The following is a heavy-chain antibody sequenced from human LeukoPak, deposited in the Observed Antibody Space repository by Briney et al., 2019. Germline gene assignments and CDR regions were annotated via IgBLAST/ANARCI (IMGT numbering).Heavy chain of an antibody. CDR3: ARHARLLWFGELLYRGFDY. CDR1: GGSFSGYY. J-gene: IGHJ4*02. Sequence: PSETLSLTCAVYGGSFSGYYWSWIRQPPGKGLEWIGEINHSGSTNYNPSLKSRVTISVDTSKNQFSLKLSSVTAADTAVYYCARHARLLWFGELLYRGFDYWGQGTLVTVSS. D-gene: IGHD3-10*01. CDR2: INHSGST. V-gene: IGHV4-34*01.